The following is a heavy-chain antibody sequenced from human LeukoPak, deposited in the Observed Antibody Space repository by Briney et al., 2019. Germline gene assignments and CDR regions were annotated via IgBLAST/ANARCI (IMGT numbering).Heavy chain of an antibody. CDR3: AKDSRNYYLDY. CDR1: GFTFGYYG. Sequence: GGSPRLSCGASGFTFGYYGMHWVRQAPGKGLEWVAVISDDGNKKYYADSVKGRFTISRDNSKNTVYLQMNSLRAEDSAVYYCAKDSRNYYLDYWGQGTLVIVSS. CDR2: ISDDGNKK. V-gene: IGHV3-30*18. J-gene: IGHJ4*02.